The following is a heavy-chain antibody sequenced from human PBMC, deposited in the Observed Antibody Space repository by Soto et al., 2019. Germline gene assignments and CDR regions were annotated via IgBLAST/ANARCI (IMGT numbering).Heavy chain of an antibody. V-gene: IGHV4-34*12. CDR1: GGSFTEAY. D-gene: IGHD1-7*01. CDR2: VFHAGNT. Sequence: QVHLQQWGAGLLKPSGTLSLTCTVSGGSFTEAYWTWVRQSPGRGLEWIGEVFHAGNTNYNPSLNNRLTLSLDTAKIQFSLRLTSVTAADSAVYYCARAPRELLAEGPLLLYYYYGFDVWGQGTTVIVSS. J-gene: IGHJ6*02. CDR3: ARAPRELLAEGPLLLYYYYGFDV.